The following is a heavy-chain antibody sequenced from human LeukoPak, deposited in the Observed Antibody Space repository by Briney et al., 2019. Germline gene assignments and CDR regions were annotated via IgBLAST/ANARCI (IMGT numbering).Heavy chain of an antibody. CDR2: INPNSGGT. CDR1: GYTFTGYY. CDR3: ARGDWNYYDSSGQIDY. Sequence: ASVKVSCKASGYTFTGYYMHWVRQAPGQGLERMGWINPNSGGTNYAQKFQGRVTMTRDTSISTAYMELSRLRSDDTAVYYCARGDWNYYDSSGQIDYWGQGTLVTVSS. D-gene: IGHD3-22*01. V-gene: IGHV1-2*02. J-gene: IGHJ4*02.